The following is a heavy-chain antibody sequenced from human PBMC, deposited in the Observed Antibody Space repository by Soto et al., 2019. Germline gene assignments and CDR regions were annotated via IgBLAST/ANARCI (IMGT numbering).Heavy chain of an antibody. D-gene: IGHD5-12*01. CDR1: GYTFTSYG. CDR3: AREKERGYSGYDPPSPYYYYGMDV. J-gene: IGHJ6*02. V-gene: IGHV1-18*01. Sequence: ASVKVSCKASGYTFTSYGISWVRQAPGQGLEWMGWISAYNGNTNYAQKLQGRVTMTTDTSTSTAYMELRSLRSDDTARYYCAREKERGYSGYDPPSPYYYYGMDVWGQGTTVTVSS. CDR2: ISAYNGNT.